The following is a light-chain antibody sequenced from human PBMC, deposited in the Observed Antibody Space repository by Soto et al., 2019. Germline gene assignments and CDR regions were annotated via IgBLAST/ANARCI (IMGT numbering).Light chain of an antibody. CDR1: QSVSSY. Sequence: EIVMTQSPATLSVCTGERATLSCRASQSVSSYLAWYQQKPGQAPRLLIYDASNRATGIPARFSGSGSVTDFTLTISRLEPEDFAVYYCQQYGSSPQTFGQGTKVDIK. CDR2: DAS. CDR3: QQYGSSPQT. V-gene: IGKV3-20*01. J-gene: IGKJ1*01.